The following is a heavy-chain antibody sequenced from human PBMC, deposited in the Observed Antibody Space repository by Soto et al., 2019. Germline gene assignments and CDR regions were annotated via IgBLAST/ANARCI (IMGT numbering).Heavy chain of an antibody. CDR1: GFTFSSYG. V-gene: IGHV3-30*03. CDR2: ISYDGSNK. J-gene: IGHJ6*02. D-gene: IGHD3-22*01. Sequence: PVGSQRLSCAASGFTFSSYGMHWVRQAPGKGLEWVAVISYDGSNKYYADSVKGRFTISRDNSKNTLYLQMNSLRAEDTAVYYCASGGYYDSSLDYYYGMDVWGQGTTVTVSS. CDR3: ASGGYYDSSLDYYYGMDV.